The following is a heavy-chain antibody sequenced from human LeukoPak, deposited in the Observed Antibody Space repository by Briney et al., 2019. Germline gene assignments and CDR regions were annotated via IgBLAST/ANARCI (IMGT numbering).Heavy chain of an antibody. Sequence: GESLKIFCKGSGYSFTSYWIGYVRQMPRKGLEWVGIIYPGDSDTRYSPYFQGQVTISADKSISTAYLHWISLKASDTAMYYCARHSLPIAAFNWFDPWGQGTLVTVSP. CDR1: GYSFTSYW. D-gene: IGHD6-6*01. V-gene: IGHV5-51*01. CDR2: IYPGDSDT. J-gene: IGHJ5*02. CDR3: ARHSLPIAAFNWFDP.